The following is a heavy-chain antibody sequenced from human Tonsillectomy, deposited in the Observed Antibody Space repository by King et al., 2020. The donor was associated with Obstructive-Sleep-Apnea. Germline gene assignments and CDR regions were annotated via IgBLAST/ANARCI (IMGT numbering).Heavy chain of an antibody. V-gene: IGHV1-8*01. J-gene: IGHJ4*02. CDR2: MNPNSGNT. Sequence: QLVQSGAEVKKPGASVKVSCKASGYAFTSSDITWVRQATGQGLEWMGWMNPNSGNTGYAQKLQGRVTMTMNNSISTAYMDLSSLRSEDTAVYYCATRRGAGSSDYWGQGTLVTVSS. D-gene: IGHD2-2*01. CDR1: GYAFTSSD. CDR3: ATRRGAGSSDY.